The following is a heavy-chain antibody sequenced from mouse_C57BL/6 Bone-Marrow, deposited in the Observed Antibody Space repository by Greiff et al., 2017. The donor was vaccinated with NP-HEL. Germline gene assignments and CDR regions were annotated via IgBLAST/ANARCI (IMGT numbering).Heavy chain of an antibody. J-gene: IGHJ4*01. CDR2: IYPRSGNT. Sequence: VKLQQSGAELARPGASVKLSCKASGYTFTSYGISWVKQRTGQGLEWIGEIYPRSGNTYYNEKFKGKATLNADKSSSIAYMELRSLTSEDSAVYFCARGGVTTVVHYAMDYWGQGTSVTVSS. D-gene: IGHD1-1*01. CDR1: GYTFTSYG. V-gene: IGHV1-81*01. CDR3: ARGGVTTVVHYAMDY.